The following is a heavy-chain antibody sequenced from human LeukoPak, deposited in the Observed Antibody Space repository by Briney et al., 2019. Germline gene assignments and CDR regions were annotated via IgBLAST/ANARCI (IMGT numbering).Heavy chain of an antibody. J-gene: IGHJ1*01. CDR2: IKSDGGT. Sequence: GGSLRLSCAASGFTFSTYWMHWVRQAPGKGLVWVSRIKSDGGTNYADSVKGRFTISSDNAKKTVSLQMNSLRPEDTGVYYCARAPSEIGGYYPEYFRHWGQGTLVTVSS. CDR1: GFTFSTYW. D-gene: IGHD3-22*01. CDR3: ARAPSEIGGYYPEYFRH. V-gene: IGHV3-74*01.